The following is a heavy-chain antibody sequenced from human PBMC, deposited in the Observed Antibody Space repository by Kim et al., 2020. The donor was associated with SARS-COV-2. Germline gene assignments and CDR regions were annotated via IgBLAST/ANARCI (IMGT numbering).Heavy chain of an antibody. Sequence: SPSFQGHVTISADKSISTAYLQWSSLKASDTAMYYCARHVAPRGSCGMDVWGQGTTVTVSS. V-gene: IGHV5-10-1*01. CDR3: ARHVAPRGSCGMDV. J-gene: IGHJ6*02.